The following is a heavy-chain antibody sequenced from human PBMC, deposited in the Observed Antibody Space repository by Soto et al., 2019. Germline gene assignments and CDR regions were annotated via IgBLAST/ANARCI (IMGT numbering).Heavy chain of an antibody. J-gene: IGHJ2*01. D-gene: IGHD3-16*01. Sequence: SETLSLTCTVSGGSISSGGYYWSWIRQHPGKGLEWIGYIYYSGSTYYNPSLKSRVTISVDTSKNQFSLKLSSVTAADTAVYYCARDDEAGGWYFDLCGRGTLVTVSS. CDR1: GGSISSGGYY. CDR2: IYYSGST. V-gene: IGHV4-31*02. CDR3: ARDDEAGGWYFDL.